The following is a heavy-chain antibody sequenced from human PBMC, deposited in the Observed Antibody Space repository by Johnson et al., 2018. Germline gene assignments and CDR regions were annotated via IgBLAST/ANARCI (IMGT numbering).Heavy chain of an antibody. CDR1: GYTFISYE. CDR3: ARSGGTVGAQVYYFGMDV. V-gene: IGHV1-8*01. D-gene: IGHD1-26*01. J-gene: IGHJ6*02. CDR2: MHPDSGNT. Sequence: VQLVESGAEVKKXGASXKVXCKASGYTFISYEINWVRLATGQGLEWMGRMHPDSGNTGFAQRFQGRVTMTRNTSISTAYMELSGLRSEGTAVYFWARSGGTVGAQVYYFGMDVWGQGTTVTVSS.